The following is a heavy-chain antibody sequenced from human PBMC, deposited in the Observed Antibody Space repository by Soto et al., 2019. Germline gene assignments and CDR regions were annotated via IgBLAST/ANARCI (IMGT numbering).Heavy chain of an antibody. V-gene: IGHV3-11*01. Sequence: QVQLVESGGGLVKPGGSLRLSCAASGFTFSDYYMSWIRQAPGKGLEWVSYISSSGSTIYYADSVKGRFTISRANAKNSLYLQMNSLRAEDTAVYYCARDRGDYGDYSNYYYYYYMDVWGKGTTVTVSS. J-gene: IGHJ6*03. CDR3: ARDRGDYGDYSNYYYYYYMDV. D-gene: IGHD4-17*01. CDR2: ISSSGSTI. CDR1: GFTFSDYY.